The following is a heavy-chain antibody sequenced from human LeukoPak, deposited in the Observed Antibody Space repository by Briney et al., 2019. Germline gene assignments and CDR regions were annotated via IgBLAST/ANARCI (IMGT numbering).Heavy chain of an antibody. D-gene: IGHD4/OR15-4a*01. CDR1: GFTFSRYW. Sequence: GGSLRLSCAASGFTFSRYWVIWVRQARGKGLEWVANINQDGSQKNYVDSVKGRFTISRDDAKNLLYLQMNSLRAEDTAVYYCARDGLSGARDYWGQGTLVTVSS. V-gene: IGHV3-7*01. CDR2: INQDGSQK. J-gene: IGHJ4*02. CDR3: ARDGLSGARDY.